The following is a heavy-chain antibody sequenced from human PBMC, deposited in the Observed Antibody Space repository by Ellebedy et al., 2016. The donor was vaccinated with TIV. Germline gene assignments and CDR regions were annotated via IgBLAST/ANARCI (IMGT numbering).Heavy chain of an antibody. J-gene: IGHJ4*02. CDR3: ARDNITMVRGVTFFDY. Sequence: GGSLRLXXAASGFTFSSYSMNWVRQAPGKGLEWVSYISSSSSTIYYADSLKGRFTISRDNAKNSLYLQMNSLRAEDTAVYYCARDNITMVRGVTFFDYWGQGTLVTVSS. D-gene: IGHD3-10*01. V-gene: IGHV3-48*04. CDR1: GFTFSSYS. CDR2: ISSSSSTI.